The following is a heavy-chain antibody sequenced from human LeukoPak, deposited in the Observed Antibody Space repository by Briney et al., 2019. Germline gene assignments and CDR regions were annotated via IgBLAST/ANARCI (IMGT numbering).Heavy chain of an antibody. CDR2: INHSGST. V-gene: IGHV4-34*01. J-gene: IGHJ4*02. D-gene: IGHD3-3*01. Sequence: SETLSLTCTVYGGSFSGYYWSWIRQPPGKGLEWIGEINHSGSTNYNPSLKSRVTISVDTSKNQFSLKLSSVTAADTAVYYCAREVGGGYYFYFDYWGQGTLVTVSS. CDR1: GGSFSGYY. CDR3: AREVGGGYYFYFDY.